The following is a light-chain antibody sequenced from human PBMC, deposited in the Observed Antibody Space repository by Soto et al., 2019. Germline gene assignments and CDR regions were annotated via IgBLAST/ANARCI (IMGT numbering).Light chain of an antibody. CDR1: QSVSSN. J-gene: IGKJ1*01. V-gene: IGKV3D-15*01. Sequence: TRSVSPGERATLSCRASQSVSSNLAWYQQKPGQAPRLLIYGASTRATGIPARFSGSGSGTEFTLTISSLQSEDFAVYYCQQYNNWPPWTFGQGTKVDIK. CDR3: QQYNNWPPWT. CDR2: GAS.